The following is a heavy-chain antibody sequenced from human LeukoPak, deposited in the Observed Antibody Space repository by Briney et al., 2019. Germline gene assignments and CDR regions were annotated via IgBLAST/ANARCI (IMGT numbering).Heavy chain of an antibody. CDR2: IPHDGSSN. J-gene: IGHJ6*02. Sequence: PGGSLRLSCAAYEFTFSTYAMHWARRAPGKGLGWVAVIPHDGSSNYYADSLKGRFTISRDNSTNTLYLQMRTLRAEDTAVYYCARGNGALGPVPPAMPPYYYSGMDVWGQGTTVTVSS. CDR1: EFTFSTYA. V-gene: IGHV3-30*04. D-gene: IGHD2-2*01. CDR3: ARGNGALGPVPPAMPPYYYSGMDV.